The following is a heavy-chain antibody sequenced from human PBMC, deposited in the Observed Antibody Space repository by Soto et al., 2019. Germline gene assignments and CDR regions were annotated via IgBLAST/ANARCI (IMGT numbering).Heavy chain of an antibody. CDR1: GGSISSYY. V-gene: IGHV4-59*01. J-gene: IGHJ5*02. CDR3: ARVLGVLDTPIDP. CDR2: IYYSGST. Sequence: SETLSLTCTVSGGSISSYYWSWIRQPPGKGLEWIGYIYYSGSTNYNPSLKSRVTISVDTSKNQFSLKLSSVTAADTAVYYCARVLGVLDTPIDPWGQGTLVTVSS. D-gene: IGHD3-16*01.